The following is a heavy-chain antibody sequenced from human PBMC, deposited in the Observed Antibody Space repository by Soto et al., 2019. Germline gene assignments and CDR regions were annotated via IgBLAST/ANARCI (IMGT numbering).Heavy chain of an antibody. CDR1: GFTFSNFY. V-gene: IGHV3-11*01. CDR2: ISGGSSTK. Sequence: QVQLVESGGGLVKPGGSLRLSCAASGFTFSNFYMSWVRQAPGKGLQWVSYISGGSSTKNYADSVKGRFTISRDNTKNSLFLQMNSLRAEVTAVYYCARDLAVGPPDYWGQGTLVTVSS. CDR3: ARDLAVGPPDY. J-gene: IGHJ4*02. D-gene: IGHD3-3*02.